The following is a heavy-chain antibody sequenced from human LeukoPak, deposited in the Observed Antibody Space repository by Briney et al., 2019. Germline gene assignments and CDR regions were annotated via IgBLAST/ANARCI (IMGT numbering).Heavy chain of an antibody. CDR2: ISSSGSTI. CDR1: GFTFSSYE. D-gene: IGHD3-22*01. J-gene: IGHJ6*03. Sequence: GGSLRLSCAASGFTFSSYEMNWVRQAPGKGLEWVSYISSSGSTIYYADSVKGRFTISRDNAKNSLYLQMNSLRAEDTAVYYCRLVVITRGYYYYYMDVWGKGTTVTISS. V-gene: IGHV3-48*03. CDR3: RLVVITRGYYYYYMDV.